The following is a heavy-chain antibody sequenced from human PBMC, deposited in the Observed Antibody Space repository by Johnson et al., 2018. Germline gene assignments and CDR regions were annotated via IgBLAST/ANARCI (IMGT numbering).Heavy chain of an antibody. V-gene: IGHV3-21*01. CDR2: ISSSSRYI. D-gene: IGHD4-23*01. CDR3: ARGGGGMDV. J-gene: IGHJ6*02. CDR1: GFTFSSYR. Sequence: VQLVQSGGGLVKPGGSLRLCCAASGFTFSSYRMNWVRQAPGKGLEWVSSISSSSRYIYYADSVKGRCTISRDNAKNSLYLQMNSLRAEDTAVYYCARGGGGMDVWGQGTTVTVSS.